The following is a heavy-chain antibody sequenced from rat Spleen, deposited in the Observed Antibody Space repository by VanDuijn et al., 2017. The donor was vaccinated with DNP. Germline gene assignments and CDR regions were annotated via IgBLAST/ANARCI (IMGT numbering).Heavy chain of an antibody. D-gene: IGHD1-12*02. CDR3: ARHYYDGSYYFDY. Sequence: EVQLVESGGGLVQPGRSLKLSCVASGFTFSNYWMTWVRQTPGKGLEWVASIAKTGDNTYYPDSVKGRFTVSRDNAKSTLYLQMDSLRSEDTATYYCARHYYDGSYYFDYWGQGVMVTVSS. V-gene: IGHV5-31*01. CDR1: GFTFSNYW. J-gene: IGHJ2*01. CDR2: IAKTGDNT.